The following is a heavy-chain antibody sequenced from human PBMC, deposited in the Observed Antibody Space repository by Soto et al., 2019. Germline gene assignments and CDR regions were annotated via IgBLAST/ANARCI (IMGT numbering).Heavy chain of an antibody. CDR2: ISSDGNST. V-gene: IGHV3-74*01. CDR1: GFTFSSYW. D-gene: IGHD1-26*01. J-gene: IGHJ4*02. CDR3: VRDRWGPDH. Sequence: EVQLVESGGGLVQPGGSLRLSCAASGFTFSSYWMHWVRQAPGKGLVWVSLISSDGNSTDYADSVKGRFTISRDNAKNTLDLQKNRLRAEDTAGDYCVRDRWGPDHWGQGTLVTVSS.